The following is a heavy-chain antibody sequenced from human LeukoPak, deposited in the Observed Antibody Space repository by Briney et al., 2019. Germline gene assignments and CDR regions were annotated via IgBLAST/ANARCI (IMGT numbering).Heavy chain of an antibody. Sequence: PSKTLSLICTVYGYSLSSGFYWGWIRQPPGKGLEWVATVFHRGDVYYNPSLVRRVTISMDTSKNQLSLRLNSVTAADTALYYCARFGTRDNCCHPGIDTWGQGAPVTVSS. D-gene: IGHD1-1*01. J-gene: IGHJ5*02. CDR1: GYSLSSGFY. CDR3: ARFGTRDNCCHPGIDT. CDR2: VFHRGDV. V-gene: IGHV4-38-2*02.